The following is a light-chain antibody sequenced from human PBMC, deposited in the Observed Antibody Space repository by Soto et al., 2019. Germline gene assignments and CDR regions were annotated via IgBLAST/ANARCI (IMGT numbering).Light chain of an antibody. Sequence: DIQMTQSPSTLSASVGDRVTITCRASQSISSWLAWYQQKPGKAPKPLIYDASSLESGVPSRFSGSRSGTEFTLTISSLQPDDFATYYCQQYNSYSFTFGPGTKVDI. CDR1: QSISSW. CDR2: DAS. J-gene: IGKJ3*01. V-gene: IGKV1-5*01. CDR3: QQYNSYSFT.